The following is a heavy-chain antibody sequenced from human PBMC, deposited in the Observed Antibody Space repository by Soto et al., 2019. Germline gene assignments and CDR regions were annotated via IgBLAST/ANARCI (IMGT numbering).Heavy chain of an antibody. J-gene: IGHJ6*02. V-gene: IGHV1-58*01. Sequence: SVKVSCKASGFTFTSSAVQWVRQARGQRLDGIGWIVVGSGNTNYAQKFQERVTITRDMSTSTAYRELSSLRSEDTAVYYCAAGYYDFWSGYYFPFSYGMEVWGQGSTVTV. CDR1: GFTFTSSA. D-gene: IGHD3-3*01. CDR2: IVVGSGNT. CDR3: AAGYYDFWSGYYFPFSYGMEV.